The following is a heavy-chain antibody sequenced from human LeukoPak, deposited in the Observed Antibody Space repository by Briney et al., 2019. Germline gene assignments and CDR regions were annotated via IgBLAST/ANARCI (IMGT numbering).Heavy chain of an antibody. J-gene: IGHJ4*02. Sequence: GGSLRLSCAASGFTFSSYGMHWVRQAPGKGLEWVAFIRYDGSNKYYADSVKGRFTISRDNSKNTLYLQMNSLRAEDTAVYYCAKDSTRAAIGTIDYWGQGTLVTVSP. CDR2: IRYDGSNK. V-gene: IGHV3-30*02. D-gene: IGHD2-2*02. CDR3: AKDSTRAAIGTIDY. CDR1: GFTFSSYG.